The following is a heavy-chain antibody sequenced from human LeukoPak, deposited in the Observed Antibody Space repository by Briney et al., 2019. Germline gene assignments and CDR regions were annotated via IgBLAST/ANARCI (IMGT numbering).Heavy chain of an antibody. CDR2: IYYSGST. D-gene: IGHD2-15*01. Sequence: SGTLSLTCTVSGGSISSYYWSWIRQPPGKGLEWIGYIYYSGSTNYNPSLKSRVTISVDTSKNQFSLKLSSVTAADTAVYYCARRGYCSGGSCYWDAFDIWGQGTMVTVSS. CDR1: GGSISSYY. V-gene: IGHV4-59*08. J-gene: IGHJ3*02. CDR3: ARRGYCSGGSCYWDAFDI.